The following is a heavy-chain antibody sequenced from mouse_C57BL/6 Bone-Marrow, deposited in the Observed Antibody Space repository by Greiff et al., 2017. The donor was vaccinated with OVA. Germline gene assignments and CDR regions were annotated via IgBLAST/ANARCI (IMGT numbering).Heavy chain of an antibody. CDR1: GYTFTSYW. D-gene: IGHD2-3*01. CDR2: IYPGNSDT. CDR3: TRELYDGYYCYLYY. J-gene: IGHJ2*01. V-gene: IGHV1-5*01. Sequence: EVQLQQSGTVLARPGASVKMSCKTSGYTFTSYWMHWVKQRPGQGLEWIGAIYPGNSDTSYNQKFKGKAKLTAVTSASTAYMELSSLTNEDSAVYYCTRELYDGYYCYLYYWGQGTTLTVSS.